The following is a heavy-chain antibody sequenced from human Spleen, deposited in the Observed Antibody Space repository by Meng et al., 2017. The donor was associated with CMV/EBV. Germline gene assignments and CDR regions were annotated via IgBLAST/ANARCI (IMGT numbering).Heavy chain of an antibody. J-gene: IGHJ4*02. D-gene: IGHD2-21*01. CDR2: INPIFGTA. CDR1: GGPLNEAT. Sequence: SCKAPGGPLNEATISWVRQAPGQGLEWMGGINPIFGTATYAQKFQGRVTIISDESTSTAYMNLRSLKSEDTAVYYCARRSQLLGFDLWGQGTLVTVSS. V-gene: IGHV1-69*01. CDR3: ARRSQLLGFDL.